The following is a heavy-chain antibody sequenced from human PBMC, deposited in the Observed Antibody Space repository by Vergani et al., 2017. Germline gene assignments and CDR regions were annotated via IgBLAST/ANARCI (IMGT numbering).Heavy chain of an antibody. CDR1: GGSISSGDYY. V-gene: IGHV4-30-4*08. CDR2: IYYSGNT. D-gene: IGHD1-1*01. Sequence: QVQLQESGPGLVKPSETLSLTCTVSGGSISSGDYYWSWIRQPPGKGLEWIGYIYYSGNTYYNPSLKSRVTISVDTSKNQFSLKLSSVTAADTAVYYCAREPAGTTSGAFDIWGQGTMVIVSS. J-gene: IGHJ3*02. CDR3: AREPAGTTSGAFDI.